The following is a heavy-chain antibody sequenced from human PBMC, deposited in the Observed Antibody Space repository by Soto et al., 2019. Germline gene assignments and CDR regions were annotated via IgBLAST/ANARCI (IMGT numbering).Heavy chain of an antibody. CDR3: ASSVGGSNVNFDY. CDR1: GYTFTSYD. CDR2: MNPDSGNT. V-gene: IGHV1-8*01. J-gene: IGHJ4*02. D-gene: IGHD3-10*01. Sequence: QVQLVQSGAEVRTPGASVKVSCKASGYTFTSYDINWVRQATGQGPEMMGWMNPDSGNTGYVQKFQGRVTMTRNTAISTAYMELSSLRSEDTAVYYCASSVGGSNVNFDYWGQGTLVTVSS.